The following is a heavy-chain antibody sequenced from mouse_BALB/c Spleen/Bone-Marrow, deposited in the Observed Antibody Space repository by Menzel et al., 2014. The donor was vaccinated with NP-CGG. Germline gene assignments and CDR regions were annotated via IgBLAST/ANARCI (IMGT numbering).Heavy chain of an antibody. D-gene: IGHD2-13*01. CDR3: ASVYSDDYEAWFAY. CDR2: IRNKANGYTT. J-gene: IGHJ3*01. CDR1: GFTFTDYY. Sequence: EVKLMESGGGLAQPGGSLRLSCGTSGFTFTDYYMSWVRQPPGKALEWLGFIRNKANGYTTEYSASVKGRFTISRDNSQSILYLQMNTLRAEDSAIYYCASVYSDDYEAWFAYRGQGTLVTVSA. V-gene: IGHV7-3*02.